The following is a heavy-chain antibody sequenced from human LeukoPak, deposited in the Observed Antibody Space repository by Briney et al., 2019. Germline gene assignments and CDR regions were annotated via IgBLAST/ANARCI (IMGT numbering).Heavy chain of an antibody. Sequence: GESLKISCKGSGYAFTNYWIGWVRQMPGKGLEWMGIIYPGDSDTRYSPSFQGQVTISADKSISTAYLQWSSLKASDTAIYYCARHFTIGWDQGGSLFIDFWGQGTLVTVSS. V-gene: IGHV5-51*01. CDR2: IYPGDSDT. CDR1: GYAFTNYW. J-gene: IGHJ4*02. D-gene: IGHD3-3*01. CDR3: ARHFTIGWDQGGSLFIDF.